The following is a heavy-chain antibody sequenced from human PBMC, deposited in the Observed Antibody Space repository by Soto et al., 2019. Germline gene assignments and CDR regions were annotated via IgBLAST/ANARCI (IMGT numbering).Heavy chain of an antibody. CDR3: ALYDSSGYLRGGENY. CDR2: IYYSGST. CDR1: GGSISSSSYY. V-gene: IGHV4-39*01. J-gene: IGHJ4*02. Sequence: SETLSLTCTVSGGSISSSSYYWGWIRQPPGKGLEWIGSIYYSGSTYYNPSLKSRVTISVDTSKNQFSLKLSSVTAADTAVYYCALYDSSGYLRGGENYWGQGTLVTVSS. D-gene: IGHD3-22*01.